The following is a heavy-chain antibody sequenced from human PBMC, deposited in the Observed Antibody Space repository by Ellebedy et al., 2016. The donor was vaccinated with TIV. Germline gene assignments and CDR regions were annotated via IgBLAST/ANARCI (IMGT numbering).Heavy chain of an antibody. CDR3: ARGSSCSSTSCYLPWFDP. CDR1: GGTFSSYA. D-gene: IGHD2-2*01. V-gene: IGHV1-69*13. Sequence: SVKVSCXASGGTFSSYAISWVRQAPGQGLEWMGGIIPIFGTANYAQKFQGRVTITADESTSTAYMELSSLRSEDTAVYYRARGSSCSSTSCYLPWFDPWGQGTLVTVSS. CDR2: IIPIFGTA. J-gene: IGHJ5*02.